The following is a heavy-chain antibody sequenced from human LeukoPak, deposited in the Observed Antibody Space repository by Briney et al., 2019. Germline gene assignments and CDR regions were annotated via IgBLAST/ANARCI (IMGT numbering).Heavy chain of an antibody. J-gene: IGHJ6*03. D-gene: IGHD5/OR15-5a*01. CDR2: INPSSGGT. Sequence: ASVKVSCKASGYTFTGYYMHWVRHAPGQGLEWMGWINPSSGGTNYAQNFQGRVTMTRDTSISTAYMELSRLRTDGTAVYYCARVYDFYYYMDVWGKGTTVTISS. V-gene: IGHV1-2*02. CDR3: ARVYDFYYYMDV. CDR1: GYTFTGYY.